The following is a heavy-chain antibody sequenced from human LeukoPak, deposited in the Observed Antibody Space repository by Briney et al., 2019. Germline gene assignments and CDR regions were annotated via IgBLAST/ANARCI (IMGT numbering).Heavy chain of an antibody. D-gene: IGHD3-22*01. CDR3: ASFSHSSGYNWFGP. CDR2: INHSGST. J-gene: IGHJ5*02. V-gene: IGHV4-34*01. CDR1: GGSFSGYY. Sequence: KASETLSLTCAVYGGSFSGYYWSWIRQPPGKGLEWIGEINHSGSTNYNPSLKSRVTISVDTSKNQFSLKLSSVTAADTAVYYCASFSHSSGYNWFGPWGQGTLVTSPQ.